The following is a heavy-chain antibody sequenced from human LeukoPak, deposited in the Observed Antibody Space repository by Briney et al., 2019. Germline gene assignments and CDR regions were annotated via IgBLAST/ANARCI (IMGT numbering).Heavy chain of an antibody. CDR3: ARAVYCTNGVCTDY. Sequence: GASVKVSCKTSGYTFTSYYIHWVRQAPGQGLEWMGIINPSGGSTSYAQKFQGRVTMTRDTSTSTVYMYLSSLRSEDMAVYYCARAVYCTNGVCTDYWGQGILVTVSS. J-gene: IGHJ4*02. CDR1: GYTFTSYY. CDR2: INPSGGST. V-gene: IGHV1-46*01. D-gene: IGHD2-8*01.